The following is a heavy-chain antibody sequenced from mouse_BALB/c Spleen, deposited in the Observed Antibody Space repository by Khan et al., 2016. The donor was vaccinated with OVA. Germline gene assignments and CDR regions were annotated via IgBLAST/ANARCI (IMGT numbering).Heavy chain of an antibody. J-gene: IGHJ2*01. CDR3: TRSLDSYYFDS. V-gene: IGHV1-5*01. CDR1: GYSFTSYW. CDR2: IYPGISDT. Sequence: VQLQQSGTVLARPGTSVKMSCKASGYSFTSYWIPWVKQRPGQGLEWIGTIYPGISDTRYNQKFKAKAKLTAVTSASTAYMEFSRLPNEDSAVFFCTRSLDSYYFDSWGQGTTLTVSS.